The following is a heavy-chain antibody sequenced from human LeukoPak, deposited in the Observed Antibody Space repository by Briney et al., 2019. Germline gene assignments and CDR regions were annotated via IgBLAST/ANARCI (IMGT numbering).Heavy chain of an antibody. J-gene: IGHJ4*02. CDR1: GFTFSSYW. D-gene: IGHD3-22*01. CDR2: INHNGNVN. Sequence: GGSLRLSCAASGFTFSSYWMNWARQAPGKGLEWVASINHNGNVNYYVDSVKGRFTISRDNAKNSLYLQMSNLRAEDTAVYFCAKEKPGERDSSGRGYFDYWGQGTLVTVSS. CDR3: AKEKPGERDSSGRGYFDY. V-gene: IGHV3-7*03.